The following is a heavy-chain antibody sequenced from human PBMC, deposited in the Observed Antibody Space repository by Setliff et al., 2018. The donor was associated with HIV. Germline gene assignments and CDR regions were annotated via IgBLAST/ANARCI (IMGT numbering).Heavy chain of an antibody. J-gene: IGHJ3*01. Sequence: PGESLTISCQGSGYSFSTYWIGWVHQVPGKGLEWMGIMYPGTSTTKYSPSFQGQVTISADKSISTTYLQWSSLKASDTAMYYCASLSGYSGDAFDVWGQGTMVTVSS. V-gene: IGHV5-51*07. CDR3: ASLSGYSGDAFDV. CDR2: MYPGTSTT. D-gene: IGHD3-22*01. CDR1: GYSFSTYW.